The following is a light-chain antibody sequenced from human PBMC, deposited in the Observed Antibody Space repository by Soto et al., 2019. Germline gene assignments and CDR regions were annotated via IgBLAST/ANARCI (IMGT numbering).Light chain of an antibody. V-gene: IGLV2-14*01. Sequence: QSALTQPASMSGSPGQSITISCTGTSSDVGGYNFVSWYQQHPGKVPKLMIYDVSNRPSGVSNRFSGSKSGNTASLTISGLQAEDEADYYCSSYTASSTSHVVFGGGTKLTVL. CDR1: SSDVGGYNF. J-gene: IGLJ2*01. CDR3: SSYTASSTSHVV. CDR2: DVS.